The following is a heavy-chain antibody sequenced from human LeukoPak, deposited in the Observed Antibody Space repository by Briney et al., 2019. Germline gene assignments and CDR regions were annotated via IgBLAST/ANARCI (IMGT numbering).Heavy chain of an antibody. J-gene: IGHJ4*02. D-gene: IGHD1-26*01. V-gene: IGHV1-69*06. CDR3: ARDAHVGATGLFDY. Sequence: SVKASCKASGGTFSSYAISWVRQAPGQGLEWMGGIIPIFGTANYAQKFQGRVTITADKSTSTAYMELSSLRSEDTAVYYCARDAHVGATGLFDYWGQGTLVTVSS. CDR1: GGTFSSYA. CDR2: IIPIFGTA.